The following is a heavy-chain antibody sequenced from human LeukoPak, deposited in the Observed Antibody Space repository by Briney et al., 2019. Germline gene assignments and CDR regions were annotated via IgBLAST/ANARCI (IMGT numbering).Heavy chain of an antibody. CDR1: GDSISSSCYY. V-gene: IGHV4-39*01. CDR3: ARRRYYDSTGYLD. J-gene: IGHJ1*01. CDR2: IYYRGST. Sequence: TETLSLTCTISGDSISSSCYYWGWLRPPPGKGLEWIGDIYYRGSTYYSPSLKSRVSMSIDTSNNQFSLTLNSVAAADTALYFCARRRYYDSTGYLDWGQGTLVTVSS. D-gene: IGHD3-22*01.